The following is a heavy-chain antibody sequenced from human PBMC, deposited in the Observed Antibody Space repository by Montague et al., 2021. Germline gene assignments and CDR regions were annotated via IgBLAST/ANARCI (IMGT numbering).Heavy chain of an antibody. CDR1: GFTFTSYT. CDR3: ARDQDYAFDH. CDR2: ISRDSSAT. Sequence: SLILSCAASGFTFTSYTMNWVRQAPGKGLEWVSYISRDSSATYYADSVKGRFTISRDNAKNSLYLQVNSLRDEDTAVYYCARDQDYAFDHWGQGTLVTVSS. V-gene: IGHV3-48*02. J-gene: IGHJ4*02. D-gene: IGHD4-17*01.